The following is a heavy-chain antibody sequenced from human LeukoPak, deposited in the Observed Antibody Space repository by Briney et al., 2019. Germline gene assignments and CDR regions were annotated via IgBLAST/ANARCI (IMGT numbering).Heavy chain of an antibody. CDR2: IHYSGST. V-gene: IGHV4-59*08. D-gene: IGHD3-22*01. Sequence: SETLSLTCTVSGGSISSYYWSWIRQPPGKGLEWIGYIHYSGSTNYNPSLKSRVTISVDTSKNQFSLKLSSVTAADTAVYYCARHHTYYYDSSGLSDAGFDIWGQGTMVTVSS. CDR3: ARHHTYYYDSSGLSDAGFDI. CDR1: GGSISSYY. J-gene: IGHJ3*02.